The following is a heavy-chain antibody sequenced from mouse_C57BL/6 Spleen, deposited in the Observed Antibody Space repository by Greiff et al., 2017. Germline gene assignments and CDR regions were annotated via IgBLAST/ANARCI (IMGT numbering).Heavy chain of an antibody. CDR1: GYTFTSYW. V-gene: IGHV1-7*01. CDR2: INPSSGYT. J-gene: IGHJ1*03. D-gene: IGHD1-1*01. CDR3: ASHYYGSSSYWDFEV. Sequence: VQLQQSGAELAKPGASVKLSCKASGYTFTSYWMHWVKQRPGQGLEWIGYINPSSGYTKYNQKFKDKATLTADKSSSTAYMQLSSLTYEGSAVYYCASHYYGSSSYWDFEVWGTGTTVT.